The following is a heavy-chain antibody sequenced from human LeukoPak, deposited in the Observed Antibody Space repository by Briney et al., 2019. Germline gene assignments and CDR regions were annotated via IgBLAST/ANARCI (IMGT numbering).Heavy chain of an antibody. J-gene: IGHJ5*02. CDR3: ALRRLTSAQIIEDHWFDP. V-gene: IGHV4-61*08. CDR1: GGSVSSSGYS. Sequence: SETLPVTCTVSGGSVSSSGYSWNWIRQPPGKTLEWIGYTYYSGRTNYNPSLKSRVTISLDTSENQFSLRLTSVTAADTAVYYCALRRLTSAQIIEDHWFDPWGQRTLVTIVS. D-gene: IGHD2/OR15-2a*01. CDR2: TYYSGRT.